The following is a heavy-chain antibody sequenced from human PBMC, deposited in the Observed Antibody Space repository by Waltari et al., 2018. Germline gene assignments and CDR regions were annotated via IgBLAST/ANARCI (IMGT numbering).Heavy chain of an antibody. CDR2: IYHIGRT. CDR3: ARQEDDGGGGSCYP. D-gene: IGHD2-15*01. V-gene: IGHV4-38-2*02. Sequence: QVQLQESGPGLVKPSETLSLTCTVSGYSISSGYYWGWIRQPPGKGLEWIGSIYHIGRTYYNPSLKRRVTISVDTSKNQFSLKLSSVTAADTAVYYCARQEDDGGGGSCYPWGQGTLVTVSS. CDR1: GYSISSGYY. J-gene: IGHJ5*02.